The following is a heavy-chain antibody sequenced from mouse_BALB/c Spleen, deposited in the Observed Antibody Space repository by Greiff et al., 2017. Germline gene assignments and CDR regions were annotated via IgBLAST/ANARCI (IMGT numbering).Heavy chain of an antibody. D-gene: IGHD2-10*02. CDR1: GFSLSRFS. CDR2: IWGGGST. J-gene: IGHJ4*01. Sequence: VKLVESGPGLVAPSQSLSITCTVSGFSLSRFSVHWVRQPPGKGLEWLGMIWGGGSTDYNSALKSRLSISKDNSKSQVFLKMNSLQTDDTAMYYCATLEYGNYNAMDYWGQGTSVTVSS. CDR3: ATLEYGNYNAMDY. V-gene: IGHV2-6-4*01.